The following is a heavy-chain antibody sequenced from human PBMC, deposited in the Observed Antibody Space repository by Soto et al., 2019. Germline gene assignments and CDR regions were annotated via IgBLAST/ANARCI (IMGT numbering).Heavy chain of an antibody. CDR1: GGTFSSYA. V-gene: IGHV1-69*13. CDR2: IIPIFGTA. Sequence: VASVKVSCKASGGTFSSYAISWVRQAPGQGLEWMGGIIPIFGTANYAQKFQGRVTITADESTSTAYMELSSLRSEDTAVYYCASHPDYDFWSGYSYNWFDPWGQGTLVTVSS. CDR3: ASHPDYDFWSGYSYNWFDP. J-gene: IGHJ5*02. D-gene: IGHD3-3*01.